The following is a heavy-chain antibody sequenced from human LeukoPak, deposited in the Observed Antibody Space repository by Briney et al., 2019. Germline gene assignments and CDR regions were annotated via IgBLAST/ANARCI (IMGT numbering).Heavy chain of an antibody. CDR3: ARAPQLLPDYYYYYMDV. CDR1: GGSFSGYY. Sequence: SETLSLTCAVYGGSFSGYYWSWIRQPPGKGLEWIGEINHSGGTNYNPSLKSRVTISVDTSKNQFSLKLSSVTAADTAVYYCARAPQLLPDYYYYYMDVWGKGTTVTVSS. V-gene: IGHV4-34*01. CDR2: INHSGGT. D-gene: IGHD2-2*01. J-gene: IGHJ6*03.